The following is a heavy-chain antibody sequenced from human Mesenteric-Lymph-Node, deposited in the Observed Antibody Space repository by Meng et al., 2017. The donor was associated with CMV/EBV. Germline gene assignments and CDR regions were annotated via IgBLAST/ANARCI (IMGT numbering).Heavy chain of an antibody. J-gene: IGHJ6*02. CDR1: GFTFSSYP. Sequence: GGSLRLSCAASGFTFSSYPMSWVRQAPGKGLEWVSVIYSGGSSTYYAESVKGRFTISRDNSKNTLSLQMNSLSAEDTAVYYCARETITIFGVEYYYYGMDVWGQGTTVTVSS. CDR3: ARETITIFGVEYYYYGMDV. D-gene: IGHD3-3*01. CDR2: IYSGGSST. V-gene: IGHV3-23*03.